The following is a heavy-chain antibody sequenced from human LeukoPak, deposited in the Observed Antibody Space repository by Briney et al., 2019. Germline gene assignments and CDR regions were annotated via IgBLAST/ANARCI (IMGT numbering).Heavy chain of an antibody. CDR2: ISYDGSNK. V-gene: IGHV3-30-3*01. Sequence: GGSLRLSCAASGFTFSSYAMHWVRQAPGKGLEWEAVISYDGSNKYYADSVKGRFTISRDNSKNTLYLQMNSLRAEDTAVYYCARGSVVVPAAISRYYYYYGMDVWGQGTTVTVSS. J-gene: IGHJ6*02. D-gene: IGHD2-2*01. CDR3: ARGSVVVPAAISRYYYYYGMDV. CDR1: GFTFSSYA.